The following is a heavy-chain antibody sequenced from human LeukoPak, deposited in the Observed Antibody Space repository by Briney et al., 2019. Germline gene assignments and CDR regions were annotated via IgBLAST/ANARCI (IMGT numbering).Heavy chain of an antibody. CDR1: SGSISTSNYY. J-gene: IGHJ4*02. V-gene: IGHV4-39*01. Sequence: SETLSLTCTVSSGSISTSNYYWGWVRQPPGKALEWIGNIFYSGSTYYSPSLKSRVTISLDTSRNQFSLKLSSVTAADTAVYYCVNYYDSSDYQQPNHFDYWGQGTLVTVSS. CDR3: VNYYDSSDYQQPNHFDY. D-gene: IGHD3-22*01. CDR2: IFYSGST.